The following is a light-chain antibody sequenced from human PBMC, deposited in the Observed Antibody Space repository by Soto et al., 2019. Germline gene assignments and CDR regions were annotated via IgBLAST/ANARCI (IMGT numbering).Light chain of an antibody. J-gene: IGKJ4*01. CDR1: QSVGNN. V-gene: IGKV3-15*01. CDR3: QQYGDWPLT. CDR2: ATS. Sequence: EIVVTQSPATLSVSPGERATLSCRASQSVGNNFAWYQQKPGQAPRLLIFATSTRATGVPARFSGSGSGTEFTLTISSLQSEDFAVSYCQQYGDWPLTFGGRAKVEIE.